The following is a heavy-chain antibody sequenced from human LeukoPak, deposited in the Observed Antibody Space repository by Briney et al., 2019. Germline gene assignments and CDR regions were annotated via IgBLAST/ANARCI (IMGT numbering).Heavy chain of an antibody. Sequence: SETLSLTCTVSGGSISSYYWSWIRQPPGKGLEWIGYIYYSGSTNYNPSLKSRVTISVDTSKNQFSLKLSSVTAADTAVYYCARDDPRYNWFDPWGQGTLVTVSS. J-gene: IGHJ5*02. V-gene: IGHV4-59*01. CDR1: GGSISSYY. CDR3: ARDDPRYNWFDP. CDR2: IYYSGST.